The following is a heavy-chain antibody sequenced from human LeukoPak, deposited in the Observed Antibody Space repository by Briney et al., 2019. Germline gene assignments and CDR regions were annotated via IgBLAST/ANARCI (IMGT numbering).Heavy chain of an antibody. Sequence: AGGSLRLSCEASGLTFSSYSMNWVRQAPGKGLEWVSSISSSSSYIYYADSVKGRFTISRDNAKNSLYLQMNSLRAEDTAVYYCATVWLVGYWGQGTLVTVSS. D-gene: IGHD6-19*01. CDR3: ATVWLVGY. V-gene: IGHV3-21*01. CDR2: ISSSSSYI. CDR1: GLTFSSYS. J-gene: IGHJ4*02.